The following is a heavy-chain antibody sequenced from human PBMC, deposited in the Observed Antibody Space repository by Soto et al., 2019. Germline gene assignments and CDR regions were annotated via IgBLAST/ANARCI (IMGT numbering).Heavy chain of an antibody. D-gene: IGHD2-8*01. J-gene: IGHJ4*02. V-gene: IGHV1-58*01. CDR3: AADATAWQQMVPSDY. Sequence: SVKVSCKASGFTFTSSAFQWVRQARGQRLEWIGWIAVGSGYTNYAQRFQDRVTLTRDMSTATTYMELSRLTSEDTAICYCAADATAWQQMVPSDYWGQGTLVTVSS. CDR1: GFTFTSSA. CDR2: IAVGSGYT.